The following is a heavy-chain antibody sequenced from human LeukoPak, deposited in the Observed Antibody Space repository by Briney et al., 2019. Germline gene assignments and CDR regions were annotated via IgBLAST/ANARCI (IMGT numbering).Heavy chain of an antibody. CDR1: GGSIGSSSYY. CDR2: IYYSGST. D-gene: IGHD2-2*01. J-gene: IGHJ4*02. CDR3: ARRAVVVPAAHFDY. V-gene: IGHV4-39*01. Sequence: SETLSLTCTVSGGSIGSSSYYWGWIRQPPGKGLEWIGSIYYSGSTYYNPSLKSRVTISVDTSKNQFSLKLSSVTAADTAVYYCARRAVVVPAAHFDYWGQGTLVTV.